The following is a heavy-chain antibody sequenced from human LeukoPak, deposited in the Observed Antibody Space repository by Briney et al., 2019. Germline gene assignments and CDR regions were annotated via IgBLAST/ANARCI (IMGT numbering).Heavy chain of an antibody. CDR1: GFTFSSYD. J-gene: IGHJ6*04. V-gene: IGHV3-13*01. CDR2: IGTIGDT. CDR3: ARATVIGTVPVPGFLDV. Sequence: TGGSLRLPCAASGFTFSSYDMHWVRQVAGKGLEWVSSIGTIGDTFYPGSVKGRFTISRENAKNSLYLQMNSLRAGDTAVYYCARATVIGTVPVPGFLDVWGKGTTVTVSS. D-gene: IGHD6-19*01.